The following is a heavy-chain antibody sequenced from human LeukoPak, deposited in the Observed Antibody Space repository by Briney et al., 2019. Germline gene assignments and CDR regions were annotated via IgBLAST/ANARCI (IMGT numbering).Heavy chain of an antibody. J-gene: IGHJ4*02. D-gene: IGHD2-2*01. CDR3: ARTPTIKSTSHIDY. Sequence: GASVKVSCKASGYTFTGYYMHWVRQAPGQGLKWMGWINPNSGGTNYAQKFQGRVTMTRDTSISTAYMELSRLRSDDTAVYYCARTPTIKSTSHIDYWGQGTLVTVSS. CDR1: GYTFTGYY. CDR2: INPNSGGT. V-gene: IGHV1-2*02.